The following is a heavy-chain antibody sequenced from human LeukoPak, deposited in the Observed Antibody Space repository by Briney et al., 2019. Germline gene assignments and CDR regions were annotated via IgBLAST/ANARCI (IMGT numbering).Heavy chain of an antibody. J-gene: IGHJ4*02. Sequence: PGGSLRLSRAASGFTFSDYDMRWVRQATGKGLEWVSAIGTAGDTYYTGSVKGRFTISRENAKNSLYLQMNSLRAGDTAVYYCARVAKERVGGVYYFDYWGQGTLVTVSS. CDR3: ARVAKERVGGVYYFDY. CDR2: IGTAGDT. V-gene: IGHV3-13*01. CDR1: GFTFSDYD. D-gene: IGHD1-1*01.